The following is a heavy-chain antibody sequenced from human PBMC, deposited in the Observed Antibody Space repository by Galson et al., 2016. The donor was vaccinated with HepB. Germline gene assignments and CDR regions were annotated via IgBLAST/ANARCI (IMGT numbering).Heavy chain of an antibody. Sequence: SLRLSCAASGLIVRSNFMTWVRQGPGKGLEWVATIYNDGDTLYADSVKGRFSISRHNSNNILYLQMSNVTPDDTAVYYCARDGSEHGRSSGGGMDVWGQGTTVTVSS. CDR3: ARDGSEHGRSSGGGMDV. J-gene: IGHJ6*02. V-gene: IGHV3-53*01. D-gene: IGHD6-6*01. CDR2: IYNDGDT. CDR1: GLIVRSNF.